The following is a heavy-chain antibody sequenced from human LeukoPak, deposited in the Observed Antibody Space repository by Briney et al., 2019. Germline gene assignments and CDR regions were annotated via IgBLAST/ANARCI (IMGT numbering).Heavy chain of an antibody. Sequence: TSETLSLTCTVSGGSISSYYWSWIRQPPGKGLEWIGYIYYSGSTTYNPSLKSRVTISVDTSKNQFSLKLSSVTAADTAVYYCARGSVYFDSWGQGTLVTVSS. J-gene: IGHJ4*02. V-gene: IGHV4-59*08. CDR3: ARGSVYFDS. CDR1: GGSISSYY. CDR2: IYYSGST.